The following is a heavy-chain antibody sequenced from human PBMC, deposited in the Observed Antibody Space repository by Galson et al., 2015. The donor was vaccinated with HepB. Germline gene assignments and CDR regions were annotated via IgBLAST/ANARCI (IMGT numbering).Heavy chain of an antibody. Sequence: QSGAEVKKPGESLKISCKGSGYSFSSYWIHWVRQKPGKELEWMGSIYCGDSDTRYSPSFQGQVTISADKSISTAYLQWSSLAASDTAMYYCARLSTGGMDVWGQGTTVTVSS. J-gene: IGHJ6*02. D-gene: IGHD2-2*01. CDR3: ARLSTGGMDV. CDR1: GYSFSSYW. V-gene: IGHV5-51*01. CDR2: IYCGDSDT.